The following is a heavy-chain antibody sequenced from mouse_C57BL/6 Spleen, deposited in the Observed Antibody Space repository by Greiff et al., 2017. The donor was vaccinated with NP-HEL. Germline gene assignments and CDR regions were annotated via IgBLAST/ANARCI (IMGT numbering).Heavy chain of an antibody. Sequence: VQLQQSGAELVMPGASVKLSCKASGYTFTSYWMHWVKQRPGQGLEWIGEIDPSDSYTNYNQKFKGKSTLTVDKSSSTAYMQLSSLTSEDSAVYYCASLRHRGDYWGQGTTLTVSS. CDR1: GYTFTSYW. CDR3: ASLRHRGDY. J-gene: IGHJ2*01. CDR2: IDPSDSYT. V-gene: IGHV1-69*01.